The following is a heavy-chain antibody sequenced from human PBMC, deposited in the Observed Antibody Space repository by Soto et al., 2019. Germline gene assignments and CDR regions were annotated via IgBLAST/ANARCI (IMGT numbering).Heavy chain of an antibody. V-gene: IGHV1-3*05. D-gene: IGHD6-19*01. CDR3: AGGGWVEDDYYYYGMDV. CDR2: INGGNGNT. J-gene: IGHJ6*02. CDR1: GYTFTSYA. Sequence: QVQLVQSGAEEKKPGASVKVSCKASGYTFTSYAMHWVRQAPGQRLEWMGWINGGNGNTKYSQKFQGRVTITRDTAASTGYMELSSLRSEDTAVYYCAGGGWVEDDYYYYGMDVWGQGTTVTVSS.